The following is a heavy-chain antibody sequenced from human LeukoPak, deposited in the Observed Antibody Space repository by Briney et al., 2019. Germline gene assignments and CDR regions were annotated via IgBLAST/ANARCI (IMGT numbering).Heavy chain of an antibody. D-gene: IGHD6-19*01. V-gene: IGHV6-1*01. CDR3: AREGAHSSGWYGSDFDY. J-gene: IGHJ4*02. CDR1: GDSVSSNSAA. CDR2: TYYRSKWYN. Sequence: SQTLSLTCAISGDSVSSNSAAWNWIRQSPSRGLEWLGRTYYRSKWYNDYAVSVKSRITINPDTSKNQFSLQLNSVTPEDTAVYYCAREGAHSSGWYGSDFDYWGQGTLVTVSS.